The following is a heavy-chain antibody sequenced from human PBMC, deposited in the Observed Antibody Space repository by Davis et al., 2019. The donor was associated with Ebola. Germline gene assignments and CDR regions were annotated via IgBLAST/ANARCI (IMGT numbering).Heavy chain of an antibody. J-gene: IGHJ6*03. CDR1: GYSFSTCG. CDR3: ARDYPYYYYMDV. D-gene: IGHD3-16*02. Sequence: AASVKVSCKASGYSFSTCGISWVRQAPGQGLEWVGWISTYNGNTNYAQKLQDRVTMTTDTSTSTAYMELRSLRSDDTAVYYCARDYPYYYYMDVWGKGTTVTVSS. V-gene: IGHV1-18*01. CDR2: ISTYNGNT.